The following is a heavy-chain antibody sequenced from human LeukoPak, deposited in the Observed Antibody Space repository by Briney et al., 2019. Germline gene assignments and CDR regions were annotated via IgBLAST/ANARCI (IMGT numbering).Heavy chain of an antibody. J-gene: IGHJ4*02. D-gene: IGHD5-12*01. CDR2: IDPYTGNT. Sequence: ASVKVPCKASGYTFVGYYLHWVRQAPGQGLEWMAWIDPYTGNTHYAQKFQGRITVTRDTSVSTTYMGLSWLTSDDTARYYCAREYSASEHWGQGTLVTVSS. V-gene: IGHV1-2*02. CDR3: AREYSASEH. CDR1: GYTFVGYY.